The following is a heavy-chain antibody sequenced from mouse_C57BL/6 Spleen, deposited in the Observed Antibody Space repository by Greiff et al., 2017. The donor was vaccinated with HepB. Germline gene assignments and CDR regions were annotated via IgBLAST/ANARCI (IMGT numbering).Heavy chain of an antibody. D-gene: IGHD2-1*01. J-gene: IGHJ4*01. CDR1: GYTFTDYN. CDR2: INPNNGGT. Sequence: VHVKQSGPELVKPGASVKIPCKASGYTFTDYNMDWVKQSHGKSLEWIGDINPNNGGTIYNQKFKGKATLTVDKSSSTAYMELRSLTSEDTAVYYCARRGNYLYAMDYWGQGTSVTVSS. CDR3: ARRGNYLYAMDY. V-gene: IGHV1-18*01.